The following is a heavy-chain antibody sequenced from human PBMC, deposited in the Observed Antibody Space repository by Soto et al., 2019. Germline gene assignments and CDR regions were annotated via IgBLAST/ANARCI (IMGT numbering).Heavy chain of an antibody. Sequence: ASVKVSCKASGGTFISYAMSCVRHAPGQGLEWMGGIIPIFGTANYAQKFQGRVTITADESTSTAYMELSSLRSEDTAVYYCARVAGPHYYYYGMDVWGQGTTVTVSS. D-gene: IGHD6-19*01. CDR2: IIPIFGTA. CDR3: ARVAGPHYYYYGMDV. CDR1: GGTFISYA. V-gene: IGHV1-69*13. J-gene: IGHJ6*02.